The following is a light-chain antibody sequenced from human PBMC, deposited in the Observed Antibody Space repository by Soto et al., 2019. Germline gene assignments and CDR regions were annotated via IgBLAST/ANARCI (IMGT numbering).Light chain of an antibody. J-gene: IGKJ4*01. Sequence: DLQMTQSPSSLSASVGDRVTITCQASQDISNYLNWYQQKPGKAPKLLIYDASNLETGVPSRFSGSGSGTDFTFTISSLQPEDIATYYCQQYHHLPPLTFGGGTKVEI. CDR3: QQYHHLPPLT. V-gene: IGKV1-33*01. CDR2: DAS. CDR1: QDISNY.